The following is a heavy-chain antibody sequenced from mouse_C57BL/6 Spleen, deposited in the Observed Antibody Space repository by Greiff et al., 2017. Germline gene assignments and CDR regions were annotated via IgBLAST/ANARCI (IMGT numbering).Heavy chain of an antibody. V-gene: IGHV1-18*01. D-gene: IGHD2-10*01. CDR1: GYTFTDYY. CDR3: ARSAVSYCSAPTVYFDV. Sequence: EVQLQQSGPELVKPGASVKISCKASGYTFTDYYMDWVKQSPGKSLEWIGDINPNNGGTIYNQKFKGKATLTVDKSSSTAYLELRSLTSEDTAVYYCARSAVSYCSAPTVYFDVWGTGTTVTVSS. J-gene: IGHJ1*03. CDR2: INPNNGGT.